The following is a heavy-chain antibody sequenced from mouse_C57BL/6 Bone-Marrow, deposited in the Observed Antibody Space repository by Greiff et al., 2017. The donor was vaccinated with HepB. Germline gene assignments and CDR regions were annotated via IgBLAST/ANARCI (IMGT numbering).Heavy chain of an antibody. Sequence: VKLQQSGAELARPGASVKLSCKASGYTFTSYGISWVKQRTGQGLEWIGEIYPRSGNTYYNEKFKGKATLTADKSSSTAYMGLRSLTSEDSAVYFCAREAPMIKGDYWGQGTTLTVSS. CDR3: AREAPMIKGDY. D-gene: IGHD2-4*01. J-gene: IGHJ2*01. V-gene: IGHV1-81*01. CDR1: GYTFTSYG. CDR2: IYPRSGNT.